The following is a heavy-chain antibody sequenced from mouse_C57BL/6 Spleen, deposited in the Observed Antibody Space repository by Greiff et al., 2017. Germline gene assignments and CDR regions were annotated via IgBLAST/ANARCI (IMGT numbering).Heavy chain of an antibody. CDR3: ARGASFDY. Sequence: VQLQQPGAGLVKPSASVTLSCTASGYTFTSYWLQWVKQRPGRGLQWIGEIIPSDSCTNYNQKFKGKATLTVDTSSSTAYMPLSSLTSEDSAGYCCARGASFDYWGQGTTLTVSS. D-gene: IGHD3-1*01. CDR2: IIPSDSCT. V-gene: IGHV1-50*01. CDR1: GYTFTSYW. J-gene: IGHJ2*01.